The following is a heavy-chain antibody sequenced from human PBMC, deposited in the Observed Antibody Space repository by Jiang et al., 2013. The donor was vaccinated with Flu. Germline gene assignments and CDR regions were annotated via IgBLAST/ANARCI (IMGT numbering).Heavy chain of an antibody. CDR2: IYYSGST. CDR1: GGSISSYY. V-gene: IGHV4-59*01. D-gene: IGHD3-3*01. J-gene: IGHJ4*02. CDR3: ARSIRLDY. Sequence: ETLSLTCTVSGGSISSYYWSWIRQPPGKGLEWIGYIYYSGSTNYNPSLKSRVTISVDTSKNQFSLKLSSVTAADTAVYYCARSIRLDYWGQGTLVTVSS.